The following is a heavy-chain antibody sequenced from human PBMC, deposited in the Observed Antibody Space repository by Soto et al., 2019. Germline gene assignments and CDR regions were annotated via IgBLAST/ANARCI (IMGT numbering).Heavy chain of an antibody. CDR1: GGSISSTDHY. D-gene: IGHD2-15*01. CDR2: IYYAGST. Sequence: QLQESGPGLVKASETLSLTCTVSGGSISSTDHYWGWIRQPPGKGLEWLGSIYYAGSTFHNPSLKRRATISVDTSRNQFSLRLSSVTAPDTAVYYCARLAFHCLRGSCDDYNFYGLDVWGQGTTVTVSS. J-gene: IGHJ6*02. V-gene: IGHV4-39*01. CDR3: ARLAFHCLRGSCDDYNFYGLDV.